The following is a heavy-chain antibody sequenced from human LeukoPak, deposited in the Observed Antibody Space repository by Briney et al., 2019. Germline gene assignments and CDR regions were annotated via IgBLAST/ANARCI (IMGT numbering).Heavy chain of an antibody. CDR2: ISYSGST. J-gene: IGHJ4*02. CDR3: ARGSLDFDY. CDR1: GGSISSGGYY. Sequence: PSETLSLTCTVSGGSISSGGYYWSWIRQHPGKGLEWIGYISYSGSTHYNPSLKSRVTISVDTSKNQFSLKLSSVTAADTAVYYCARGSLDFDYWSQGTLVTVSS. V-gene: IGHV4-31*03.